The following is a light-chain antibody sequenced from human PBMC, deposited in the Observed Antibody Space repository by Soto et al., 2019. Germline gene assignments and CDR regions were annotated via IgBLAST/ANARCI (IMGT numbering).Light chain of an antibody. CDR1: QSVSSY. V-gene: IGKV3-11*01. CDR3: QQRSNWPPPT. J-gene: IGKJ4*01. CDR2: DAS. Sequence: EIVLTQSPATLSLSPGERATLSCRASQSVSSYLAWYQQKPGQAPRLLIYDASNRATGIPARFSGSGSETDFTLTISSLEPEDFAVYYCQQRSNWPPPTFGGGTKVEIK.